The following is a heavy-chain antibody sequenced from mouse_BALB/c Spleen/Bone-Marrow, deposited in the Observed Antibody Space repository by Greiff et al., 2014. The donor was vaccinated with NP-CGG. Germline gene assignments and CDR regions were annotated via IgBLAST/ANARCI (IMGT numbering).Heavy chain of an antibody. CDR2: IDPANGNA. J-gene: IGHJ2*01. CDR3: AIYFYFDY. Sequence: VQLKESGAEFVKPGASVRLSCTASGFNIKDTYMHWVKQRPDQGLEWIGRIDPANGNAKHDPKFQGKAAITADASSNTTYLQLSSLTSEDTAVYYCAIYFYFDYWGQGTTLTVSS. V-gene: IGHV14-3*02. CDR1: GFNIKDTY. D-gene: IGHD1-1*01.